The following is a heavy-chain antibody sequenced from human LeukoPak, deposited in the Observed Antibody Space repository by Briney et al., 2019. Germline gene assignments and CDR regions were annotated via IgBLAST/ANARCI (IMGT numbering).Heavy chain of an antibody. CDR2: FYDSGDF. D-gene: IGHD2-21*01. V-gene: IGHV4-59*08. CDR1: GGSITGHH. CDR3: ARLLRPGGRKGDCFDI. Sequence: SETLSLTCTVSGGSITGHHWTWIRQPPGTGLEWIGYFYDSGDFNYNPSLKSRVTISMDMSNNQFSLRMSSVSAADTAMYYCARLLRPGGRKGDCFDIWGQGTMVTVSS. J-gene: IGHJ3*02.